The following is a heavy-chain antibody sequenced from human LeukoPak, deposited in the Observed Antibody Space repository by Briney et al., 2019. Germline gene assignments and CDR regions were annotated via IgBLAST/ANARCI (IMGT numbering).Heavy chain of an antibody. J-gene: IGHJ2*01. D-gene: IGHD6-13*01. CDR2: INHSGST. V-gene: IGHV4-34*01. CDR1: GGSFSGYY. Sequence: PSETLSLTCAVYGGSFSGYYWSWIRQPPGKGLEWIGEINHSGSTNYNPSLKSRVTISVDESKNQFSLKLSSVTAADTAVYYCAREVAAAGTLYFDLWGRGTLVTVSS. CDR3: AREVAAAGTLYFDL.